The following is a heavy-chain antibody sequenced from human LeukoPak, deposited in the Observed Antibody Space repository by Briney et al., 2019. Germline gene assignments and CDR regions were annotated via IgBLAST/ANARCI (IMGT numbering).Heavy chain of an antibody. CDR3: AKLSNYYGSGRGAFDI. J-gene: IGHJ3*02. V-gene: IGHV3-53*01. CDR1: GFTVSSNY. D-gene: IGHD3-10*01. CDR2: IYSGGST. Sequence: GGSLRLSCAASGFTVSSNYMSWVRQAPGKGLEWVSVIYSGGSTYYADSVKGRFTISRDNSKNTLYLQMNSLRAEDTAVYYCAKLSNYYGSGRGAFDIWGQGTMVTVSS.